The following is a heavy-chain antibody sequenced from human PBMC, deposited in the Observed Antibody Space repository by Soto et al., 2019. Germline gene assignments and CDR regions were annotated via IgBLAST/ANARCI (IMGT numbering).Heavy chain of an antibody. D-gene: IGHD3-10*01. CDR2: ISAYNGNT. J-gene: IGHJ6*02. CDR3: ARDSARRFGELLNYYYYGMDV. V-gene: IGHV1-18*01. CDR1: GYTFTSYG. Sequence: ASVKVSCKASGYTFTSYGISWVRQAPGQGLEWMGWISAYNGNTNYAQKLQGRVTMTTDTSTSTAYMELRSLRSDDTAVYYCARDSARRFGELLNYYYYGMDVWGQGTTVTVSS.